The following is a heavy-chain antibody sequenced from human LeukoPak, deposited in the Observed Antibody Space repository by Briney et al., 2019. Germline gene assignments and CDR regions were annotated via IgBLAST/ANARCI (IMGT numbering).Heavy chain of an antibody. Sequence: SGGSLRLSCAASGFTFSSYAMSWVRQAPGKGLEWVSAISGSGGSTYYADSVKGRFTISRDNSKNTLYLQMNSLRAEDTAVYYCAKDMGYCSGGSCYIDYWGQGTLVTVSS. J-gene: IGHJ4*02. CDR3: AKDMGYCSGGSCYIDY. V-gene: IGHV3-23*01. D-gene: IGHD2-15*01. CDR1: GFTFSSYA. CDR2: ISGSGGST.